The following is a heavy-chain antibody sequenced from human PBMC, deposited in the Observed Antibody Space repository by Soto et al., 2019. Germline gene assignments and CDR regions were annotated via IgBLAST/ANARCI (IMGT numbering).Heavy chain of an antibody. CDR2: IYYSGST. Sequence: PSETLSLTCTVSGGSISSSSYYWGWIRQPPGKGLEWIGYIYYSGSTYYNPSLRSRVTISVDTSKNQFSLKLSSVTAADTAVYYCARASSTRGYSYGYWFDPWGQGTLVTVS. CDR3: ARASSTRGYSYGYWFDP. V-gene: IGHV4-39*07. D-gene: IGHD5-18*01. J-gene: IGHJ5*02. CDR1: GGSISSSSYY.